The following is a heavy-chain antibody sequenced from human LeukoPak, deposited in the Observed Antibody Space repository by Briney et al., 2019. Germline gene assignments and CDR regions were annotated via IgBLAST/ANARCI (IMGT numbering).Heavy chain of an antibody. Sequence: SETLSLTCAVYGGSFSGYYWSWIRQPPGKGLEWIGEINHSGSTNYNPSLKSRVTISVDTSKNQFSLKLSSVTAADTAVYYCARGDFYYMDVWGKGTTVTVSS. CDR3: ARGDFYYMDV. J-gene: IGHJ6*03. CDR1: GGSFSGYY. V-gene: IGHV4-34*01. CDR2: INHSGST.